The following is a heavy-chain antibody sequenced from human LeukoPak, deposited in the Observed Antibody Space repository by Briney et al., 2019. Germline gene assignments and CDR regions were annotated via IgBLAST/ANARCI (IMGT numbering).Heavy chain of an antibody. Sequence: GGSLRLSCAASGITFSSYVISWVRQAPGKGLEWVSGISGSGNSTYYADSVKGRFTISRDNSKNTLYLQMNSLRAEDTAVYYCAKDTKGYSSGYYWHSDYWGQGTLVTVSS. CDR2: ISGSGNST. D-gene: IGHD6-19*01. CDR1: GITFSSYV. CDR3: AKDTKGYSSGYYWHSDY. V-gene: IGHV3-23*01. J-gene: IGHJ4*02.